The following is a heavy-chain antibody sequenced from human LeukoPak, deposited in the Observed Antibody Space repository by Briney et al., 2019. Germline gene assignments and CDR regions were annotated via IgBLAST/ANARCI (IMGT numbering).Heavy chain of an antibody. V-gene: IGHV1-46*01. CDR3: ARAWGGNENWFDP. CDR2: INPSGGST. D-gene: IGHD7-27*01. J-gene: IGHJ5*02. CDR1: GYTFTSYY. Sequence: RASVKVSCKASGYTFTSYYMHWVRQAPGQGLEWMGIINPSGGSTSYAQKLQGRVTMTTDTSTSTAYMELRSLRSDDTAVYYCARAWGGNENWFDPWGQGTLVTVSS.